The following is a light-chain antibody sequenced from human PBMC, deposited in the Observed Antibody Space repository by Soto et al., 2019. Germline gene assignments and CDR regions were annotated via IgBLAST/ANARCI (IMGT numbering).Light chain of an antibody. CDR3: QQVDSYPRT. V-gene: IGKV1-9*01. CDR2: ASS. J-gene: IGKJ1*01. Sequence: IQLTQSPSSLSASVGERVKVTCRASQGIGTYLVWYQQKSGKAPTXMIYASSTLQTGVPSRFSGSGSGTDFSLTISSLHPEDVATYYCQQVDSYPRTLGQGTKVDI. CDR1: QGIGTY.